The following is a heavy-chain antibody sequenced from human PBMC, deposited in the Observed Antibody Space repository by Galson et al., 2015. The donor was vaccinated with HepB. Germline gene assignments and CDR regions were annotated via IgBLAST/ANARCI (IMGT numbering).Heavy chain of an antibody. Sequence: SLRLSCAASGFTVSSNYMNWVRQAPGKGLEWVSIIYSGGSTYYADSVKGRFTISRDISKNTLYLQMHSLRADDTAVYYCARLFATMNDFWGQGTLATVSS. D-gene: IGHD3-22*01. V-gene: IGHV3-53*01. CDR2: IYSGGST. CDR1: GFTVSSNY. J-gene: IGHJ4*02. CDR3: ARLFATMNDF.